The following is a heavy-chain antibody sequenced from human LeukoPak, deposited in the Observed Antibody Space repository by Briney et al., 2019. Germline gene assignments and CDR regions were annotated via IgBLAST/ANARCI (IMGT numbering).Heavy chain of an antibody. CDR1: GGSISSYY. CDR2: IYYSGST. V-gene: IGHV4-59*08. CDR3: ARLNTHSSSWYWVYYGMGV. Sequence: PSETLSLTCTVSGGSISSYYWSWIRQPPGKGLEWIGYIYYSGSTNYNPSLKSRVTISVDTSKNQFSLKLSSVTAADTAVYYCARLNTHSSSWYWVYYGMGVWGQGTTVTVSS. D-gene: IGHD6-13*01. J-gene: IGHJ6*02.